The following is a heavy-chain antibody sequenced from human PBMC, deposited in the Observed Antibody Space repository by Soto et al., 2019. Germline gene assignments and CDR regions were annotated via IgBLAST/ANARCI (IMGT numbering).Heavy chain of an antibody. Sequence: GASVKVSCKASGCTFTSYYMHWVRQAPGQGLEWMGIINPSGGSTSYAQKFQGRVTMTRDTSTSTVYMELSSLRSEDTAVYYCARVWGIGSTATLGSERPLNYYGMDVWGQGTTVTVSS. D-gene: IGHD3-16*01. V-gene: IGHV1-46*01. CDR3: ARVWGIGSTATLGSERPLNYYGMDV. CDR1: GCTFTSYY. J-gene: IGHJ6*02. CDR2: INPSGGST.